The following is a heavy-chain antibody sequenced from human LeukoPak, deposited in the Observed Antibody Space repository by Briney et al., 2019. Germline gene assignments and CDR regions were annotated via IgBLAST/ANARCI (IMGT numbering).Heavy chain of an antibody. CDR1: GYTFTGYY. D-gene: IGHD2-2*02. J-gene: IGHJ6*03. CDR2: INPNSGGT. CDR3: ARGGPLGYCSSTSCYTGYYYYYMDV. V-gene: IGHV1-2*02. Sequence: ASVKVSCKASGYTFTGYYMHWVRQAPGQELEWMGWINPNSGGTNYAQKFQGRLTMTRDTSISTAYMELSRLRSDDTAVYYCARGGPLGYCSSTSCYTGYYYYYMDVWGKRTTVTVSS.